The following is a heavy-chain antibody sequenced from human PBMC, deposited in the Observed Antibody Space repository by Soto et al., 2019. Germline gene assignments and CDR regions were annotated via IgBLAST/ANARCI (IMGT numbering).Heavy chain of an antibody. CDR1: GFIFTKAW. D-gene: IGHD5-12*01. Sequence: EVQLVESGGGLVKAGGSLRLSCGGSGFIFTKAWMSWVRQAPGKGLEWVGRIKSKDDGGATDYAAPVKGRFIISRDDSSNTVYLQMNSLKVEDTAVDYCTTQGYDDNMMSGDHGGQGNLVIVSS. CDR3: TTQGYDDNMMSGDH. CDR2: IKSKDDGGAT. J-gene: IGHJ4*02. V-gene: IGHV3-15*01.